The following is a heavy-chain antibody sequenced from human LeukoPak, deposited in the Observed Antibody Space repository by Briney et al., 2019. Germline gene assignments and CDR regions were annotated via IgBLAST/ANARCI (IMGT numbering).Heavy chain of an antibody. CDR2: ISWNSGSI. CDR3: AKDMSSTYHYMDV. J-gene: IGHJ6*03. V-gene: IGHV3-9*01. D-gene: IGHD6-6*01. Sequence: PGGSLRLSCAASGFTFDDYAMHWVRQAPGKGLEWVSGISWNSGSIGYADSVKGRFTISRDNAKNSLYLQMNSLRAEDTALYYCAKDMSSTYHYMDVWGKGTTVTVSS. CDR1: GFTFDDYA.